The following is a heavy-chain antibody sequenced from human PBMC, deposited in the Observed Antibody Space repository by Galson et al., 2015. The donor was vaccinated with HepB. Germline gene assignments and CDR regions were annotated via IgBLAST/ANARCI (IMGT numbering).Heavy chain of an antibody. J-gene: IGHJ6*02. CDR1: GFSLTTSGMR. Sequence: ALVKPTQTLTLTCTFSGFSLTTSGMRVSWIRQPPGKALEWLARIDWDDETFYTPSLQTRLTISKDTAKNQVVLTMTDMGPVDTATYYCARILDYFGMDVWGQGTTVTVSS. V-gene: IGHV2-70*04. CDR3: ARILDYFGMDV. CDR2: IDWDDET.